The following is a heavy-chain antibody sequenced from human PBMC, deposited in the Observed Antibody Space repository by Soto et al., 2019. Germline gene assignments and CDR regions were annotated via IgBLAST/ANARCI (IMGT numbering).Heavy chain of an antibody. D-gene: IGHD6-13*01. CDR2: INHSGST. CDR1: GGSFSGYF. J-gene: IGHJ5*02. V-gene: IGHV4-34*01. Sequence: SETLSLTCAVYGGSFSGYFWSWIRQPPGKGLEWIGEINHSGSTNYNPSLKSRVTISVDTSKNQFSLKLSSVTAADTAVYYCARLRRIAAAINWFDPWGQGTLVTVSS. CDR3: ARLRRIAAAINWFDP.